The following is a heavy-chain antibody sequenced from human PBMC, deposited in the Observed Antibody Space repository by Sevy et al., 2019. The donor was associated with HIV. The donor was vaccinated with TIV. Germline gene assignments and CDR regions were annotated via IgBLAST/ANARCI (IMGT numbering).Heavy chain of an antibody. D-gene: IGHD2-15*01. J-gene: IGHJ4*02. CDR3: ARGPRWYYFDY. Sequence: GVSLRLSCAASGFTFSSYSMNWVRQAPGKGLEWVSYISSSRYTIYYTDSVTGRFTISRDNVKNSLYLQMNSLRAEDTAVYYCARGPRWYYFDYWGQGTLVTVSS. V-gene: IGHV3-48*01. CDR1: GFTFSSYS. CDR2: ISSSRYTI.